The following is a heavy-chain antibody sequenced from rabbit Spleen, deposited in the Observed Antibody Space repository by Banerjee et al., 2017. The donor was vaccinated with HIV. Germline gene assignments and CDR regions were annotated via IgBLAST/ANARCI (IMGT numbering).Heavy chain of an antibody. CDR2: INTATGKD. V-gene: IGHV1S40*01. D-gene: IGHD1-1*01. CDR1: GFSFSDRDV. CDR3: ARDLVGVIGWNFSL. Sequence: SLEESGGDLVKPEGSLTLTCKASGFSFSDRDVMCWVRQAPGKGLEWIGCINTATGKDVYASWAKGRFTISTTSSTTVTLQMTSLTAADTATYFCARDLVGVIGWNFSLWGPGTLVTVS. J-gene: IGHJ4*01.